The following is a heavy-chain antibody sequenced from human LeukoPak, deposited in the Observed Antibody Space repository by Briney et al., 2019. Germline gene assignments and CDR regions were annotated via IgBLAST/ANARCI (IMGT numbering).Heavy chain of an antibody. V-gene: IGHV3-11*05. D-gene: IGHD5-24*01. CDR3: ARGKRGDLRDGSWYFDY. CDR1: GFTFSDYY. Sequence: PGGSLRLSCAASGFTFSDYYMSWIRQAPGKGLEWISYISSGSTYTNNPDSVKGRFTISRDNAKNPLYLQMNSLRVEDTAIYYCARGKRGDLRDGSWYFDYWGQGTLVTVSS. CDR2: ISSGSTYT. J-gene: IGHJ4*02.